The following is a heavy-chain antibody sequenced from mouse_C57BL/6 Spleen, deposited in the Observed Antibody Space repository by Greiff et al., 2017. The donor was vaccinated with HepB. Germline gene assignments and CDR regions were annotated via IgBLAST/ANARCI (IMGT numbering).Heavy chain of an antibody. D-gene: IGHD2-4*01. CDR3: ARRGDYDGACFAY. J-gene: IGHJ3*01. CDR2: IDPPDSYT. CDR1: GYTFTSYW. Sequence: QVQLKQSGAELVRPGTSVKLSCKASGYTFTSYWMHWVKQRPGQGLEWIGVIDPPDSYTNYNQKFKGKATLTVDTSSSTAYMQLSSLTSEDSAVYYCARRGDYDGACFAYWGQGTLVTVSA. V-gene: IGHV1-59*01.